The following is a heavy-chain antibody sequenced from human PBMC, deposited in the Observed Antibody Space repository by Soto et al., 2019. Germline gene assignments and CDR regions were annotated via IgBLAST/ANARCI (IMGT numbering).Heavy chain of an antibody. CDR2: IYPGDSDT. CDR3: ARPSDVGLASSFEY. V-gene: IGHV5-51*01. Sequence: GESLKISCKVSGYSLTFTTYWIGWVRQMPGKGLEWMGIIYPGDSDTRYSPSFEGQVTMSADKSINTAYLQWSSLRASDTAIYFCARPSDVGLASSFEYWGQGTQVTVSS. CDR1: GYSLTFTTYW. J-gene: IGHJ4*02.